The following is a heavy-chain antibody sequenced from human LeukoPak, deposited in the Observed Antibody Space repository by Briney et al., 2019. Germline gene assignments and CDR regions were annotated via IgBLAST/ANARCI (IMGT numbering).Heavy chain of an antibody. J-gene: IGHJ4*02. CDR2: IYYSGSA. D-gene: IGHD4-11*01. CDR3: AREGVTKYYFDY. CDR1: GGSISSYY. V-gene: IGHV4-59*01. Sequence: SETLSLTCTVSGGSISSYYWSWIRQPPGKGLEWIGYIYYSGSADYNPSLKSRVTISVDTSKNQFSLKLSSVTAADTAVYYCAREGVTKYYFDYWGQGTLVTVSS.